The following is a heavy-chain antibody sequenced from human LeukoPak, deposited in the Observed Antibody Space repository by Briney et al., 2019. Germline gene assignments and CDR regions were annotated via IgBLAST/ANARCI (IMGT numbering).Heavy chain of an antibody. V-gene: IGHV3-23*01. CDR3: ADSNYWYPVDY. CDR1: GFTFSSYA. D-gene: IGHD4-11*01. Sequence: SGGSLRLSCAASGFTFSSYAMRWVRQAPGKGLEWVSGISGSGDSTYYADSVKGRFTISRDNSKNTLYLQMNSLRAEDTAVYYCADSNYWYPVDYWGQGALVTVSS. CDR2: ISGSGDST. J-gene: IGHJ4*02.